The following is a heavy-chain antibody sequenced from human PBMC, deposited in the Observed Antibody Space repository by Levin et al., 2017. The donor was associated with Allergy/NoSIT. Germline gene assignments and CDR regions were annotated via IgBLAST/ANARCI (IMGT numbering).Heavy chain of an antibody. V-gene: IGHV1-2*02. D-gene: IGHD3-10*01. CDR2: INPNSGGT. CDR3: ARGPPTGMVRGVIINY. J-gene: IGHJ4*02. CDR1: GYTFTGYY. Sequence: ASVKVSCKASGYTFTGYYMHWVRQAPGQGLEWMGWINPNSGGTNYAQKFQGRVTMTRDTSISTAYMELSRLRSDDTAVYYCARGPPTGMVRGVIINYWGQGTLVTVSS.